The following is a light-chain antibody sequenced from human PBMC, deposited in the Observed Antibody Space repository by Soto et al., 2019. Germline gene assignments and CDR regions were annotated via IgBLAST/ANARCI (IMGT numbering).Light chain of an antibody. CDR1: NPVNGGS. CDR3: QVYGSSPKT. CDR2: GVS. J-gene: IGKJ1*01. Sequence: EIVLTQSPGPLSLSPGEGATLFCRASNPVNGGSLAWYQQKPGQAPRLLMYGVSTRDTGIPDRFSGSGAGTDFTLTISRLEPGDFAVYYCQVYGSSPKTFGQGTKVEFK. V-gene: IGKV3-20*01.